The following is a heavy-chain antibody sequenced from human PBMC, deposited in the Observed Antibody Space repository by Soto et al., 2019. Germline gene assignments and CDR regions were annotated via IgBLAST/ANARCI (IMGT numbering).Heavy chain of an antibody. CDR3: AKVPRAIVGATGSYFDY. D-gene: IGHD1-26*01. J-gene: IGHJ4*02. CDR2: ISGSGGST. V-gene: IGHV3-23*01. Sequence: GGSLRLSCAASGFTFSSYAMSWVHQAPGKGLEWVSAISGSGGSTYYADSVKGRFTISRDNSKNTLYLQMNSLRAEDTAVYYCAKVPRAIVGATGSYFDYWGQGTLVTVSS. CDR1: GFTFSSYA.